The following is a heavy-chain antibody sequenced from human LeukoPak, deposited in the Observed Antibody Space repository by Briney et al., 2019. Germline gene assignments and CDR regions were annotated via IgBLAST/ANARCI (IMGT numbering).Heavy chain of an antibody. CDR1: GFTFSSYS. CDR3: ARDGSGVVVT. V-gene: IGHV3-21*01. D-gene: IGHD2-2*01. Sequence: GGSLRLSCAASGFTFSSYSMNWVRQAPGKGLEWVSSISSSSSYIYYADSVKGRFTISRGNAKNSLYLQMNSLRAEDTAVYYCARDGSGVVVTWGQGTLVTVSS. CDR2: ISSSSSYI. J-gene: IGHJ4*02.